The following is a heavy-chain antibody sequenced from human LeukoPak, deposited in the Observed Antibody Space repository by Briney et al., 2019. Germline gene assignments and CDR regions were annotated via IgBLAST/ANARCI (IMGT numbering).Heavy chain of an antibody. CDR1: GGSISSSSYY. CDR3: ARAPGYSSSWYNGAFDI. J-gene: IGHJ3*02. V-gene: IGHV4-61*05. Sequence: SETLSLTCTVSGGSISSSSYYWGWIRQPPGKGLEWIGYVHYSGSTNYNPSLKSRVTISVDTSKNQFSLKLSSVTTADTAVYYCARAPGYSSSWYNGAFDIWGQGTMVTVSS. D-gene: IGHD6-13*01. CDR2: VHYSGST.